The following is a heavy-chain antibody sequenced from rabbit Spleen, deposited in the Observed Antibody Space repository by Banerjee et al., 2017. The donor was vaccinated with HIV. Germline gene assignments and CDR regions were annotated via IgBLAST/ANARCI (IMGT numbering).Heavy chain of an antibody. CDR3: ARDTGSSFSSYGMDL. D-gene: IGHD8-1*01. CDR2: IYAGDSGST. J-gene: IGHJ6*01. Sequence: QSLEESGGDLVKPGASLTVTCTASGFTISSSYWICWVRQAPGKGLEWIACIYAGDSGSTYYANWAKGRFTISKTSSTTVTLQMTSLTAADTATYFCARDTGSSFSSYGMDLWGPGTLVTVS. V-gene: IGHV1S40*01. CDR1: GFTISSSYW.